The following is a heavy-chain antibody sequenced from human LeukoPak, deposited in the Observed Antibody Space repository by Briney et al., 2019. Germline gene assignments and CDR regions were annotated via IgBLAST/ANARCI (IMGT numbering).Heavy chain of an antibody. CDR1: GFTFSSYS. J-gene: IGHJ4*02. V-gene: IGHV3-21*01. CDR3: ARGMDLGY. Sequence: GGSLRLSCAASGFTFSSYSMNWVRQAPGRGLEWVSSISSSSGYIYYADSVKGRFTISRDNAKNSLYLQMNSLRAEDTAVYYCARGMDLGYWGQGTLVTVSS. D-gene: IGHD3-10*01. CDR2: ISSSSGYI.